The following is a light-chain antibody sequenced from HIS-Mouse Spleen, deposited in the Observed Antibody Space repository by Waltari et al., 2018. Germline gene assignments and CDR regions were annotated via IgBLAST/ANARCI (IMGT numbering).Light chain of an antibody. V-gene: IGLV2-14*03. Sequence: QSALTQPASVSGSPGQSITISFTGTSSDVGGYNYVSWYQQHPGKAPKPMIYDVSNRPSGVSNRFSGSKSGNTASLTISGLQAEDEADYYCSSYTSSSTPYVFGTGTKVTVL. J-gene: IGLJ1*01. CDR3: SSYTSSSTPYV. CDR1: SSDVGGYNY. CDR2: DVS.